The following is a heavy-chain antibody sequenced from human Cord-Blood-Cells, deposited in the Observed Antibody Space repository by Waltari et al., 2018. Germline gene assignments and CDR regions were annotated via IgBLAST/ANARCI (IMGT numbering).Heavy chain of an antibody. Sequence: EVQLVESGGGLIQPGGSLRLSCAASGFTVSSNYMSWVRQAPGKGLEWVSVIYSGGITYYADSGKGRFTISRDNSKNTLYLQMNSLRAEDTAVYYCARVGVAAPRGWFDPWGQGTLVTVSS. CDR1: GFTVSSNY. J-gene: IGHJ5*02. CDR2: IYSGGIT. V-gene: IGHV3-53*01. CDR3: ARVGVAAPRGWFDP. D-gene: IGHD6-19*01.